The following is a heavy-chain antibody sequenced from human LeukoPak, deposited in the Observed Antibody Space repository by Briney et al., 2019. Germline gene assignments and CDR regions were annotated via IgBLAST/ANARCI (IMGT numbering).Heavy chain of an antibody. D-gene: IGHD3-10*01. CDR2: INHSGST. Sequence: PSETLCLTCAVYGGSFSGYYWSWIRQPPGKGLEWIGEINHSGSTNYNPSLKSRVTISVDTSKNQFSLKLSSVTAADTAVYYCARGRIVRGVITYYYYYMDVWGKGTTVTVSS. V-gene: IGHV4-34*01. CDR3: ARGRIVRGVITYYYYYMDV. J-gene: IGHJ6*03. CDR1: GGSFSGYY.